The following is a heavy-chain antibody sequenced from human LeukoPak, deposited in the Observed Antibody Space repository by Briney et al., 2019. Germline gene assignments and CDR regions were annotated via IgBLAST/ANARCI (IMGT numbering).Heavy chain of an antibody. D-gene: IGHD5-18*01. V-gene: IGHV1-69*05. J-gene: IGHJ3*02. CDR3: ALKGGIKLHDAFDT. CDR1: GGTFSSYA. Sequence: SVKVSCKASGGTFSSYAISWVRQAPGQGLEWMGRIIPIFGTANYAQKFQGRVTITTDESTSTAYMELSSLRSEDTAVYYCALKGGIKLHDAFDTWGQGTMVTVSS. CDR2: IIPIFGTA.